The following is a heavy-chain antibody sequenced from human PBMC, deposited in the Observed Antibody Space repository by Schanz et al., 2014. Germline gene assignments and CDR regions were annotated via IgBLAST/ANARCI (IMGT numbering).Heavy chain of an antibody. CDR2: VIPILGVT. J-gene: IGHJ6*03. CDR3: ARLGTGMAVAGSVIDSYYYYMDV. CDR1: GYPFTSDD. Sequence: QVQLVQSGAEVKKPGASVKVSCRASGYPFTSDDITWVRQAPGQGLEWMGRVIPILGVTHYAQKFQGRVTITADKSTTTAYMELSSLRSEDTAVYYCARLGTGMAVAGSVIDSYYYYMDVWGEGTTVTVSS. V-gene: IGHV1-69*09. D-gene: IGHD6-19*01.